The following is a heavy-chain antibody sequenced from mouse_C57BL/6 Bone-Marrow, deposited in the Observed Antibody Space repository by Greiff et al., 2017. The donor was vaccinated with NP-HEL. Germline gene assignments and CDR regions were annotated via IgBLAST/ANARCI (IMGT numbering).Heavy chain of an antibody. CDR2: IHPNSGST. CDR3: ARSWGNYDAMDY. J-gene: IGHJ4*01. CDR1: GYTFTSYW. V-gene: IGHV1-64*01. Sequence: VQLQQPGAELVKPGASVKLSCKASGYTFTSYWMHWVKQRPGQGLEWIGMIHPNSGSTNYNEKFKSKATLTVDKSSSTAYMQLSSLTSEDSAVYYCARSWGNYDAMDYWGQGTSVTVSS. D-gene: IGHD2-1*01.